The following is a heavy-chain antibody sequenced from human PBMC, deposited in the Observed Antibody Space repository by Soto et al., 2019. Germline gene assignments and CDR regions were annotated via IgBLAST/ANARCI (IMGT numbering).Heavy chain of an antibody. CDR1: GYSFTSYW. Sequence: PGESLKISCKGSGYSFTSYWIGWVRQMPGKGLEWMGIIYPGDSDTRYSPSFQGQVTISADKSISTAYMQWSSLKASDTAMYYCARHRDSGSYWVLRWYGMDVLGQGTTVTVSS. J-gene: IGHJ6*02. CDR2: IYPGDSDT. V-gene: IGHV5-51*01. D-gene: IGHD1-26*01. CDR3: ARHRDSGSYWVLRWYGMDV.